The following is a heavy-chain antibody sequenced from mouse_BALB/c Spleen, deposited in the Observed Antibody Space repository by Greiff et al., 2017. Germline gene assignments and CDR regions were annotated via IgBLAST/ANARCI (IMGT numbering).Heavy chain of an antibody. J-gene: IGHJ4*01. CDR3: ARMGAYYGRSYDAMDY. D-gene: IGHD1-1*01. CDR1: GYAFTNYL. V-gene: IGHV1-54*01. CDR2: INPGSGGT. Sequence: QVQLKESGAELVRPGTSVKVSCKASGYAFTNYLIEWVKQRPGQGLEWIGVINPGSGGTNYNEKFKGKATLTADKSSSTAYMQLSSLTSDDSAVYFCARMGAYYGRSYDAMDYWGQGTSVTVSS.